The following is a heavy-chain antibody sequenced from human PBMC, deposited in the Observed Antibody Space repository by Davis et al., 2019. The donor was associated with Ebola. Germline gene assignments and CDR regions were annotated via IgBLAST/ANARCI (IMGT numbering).Heavy chain of an antibody. Sequence: PSETLSLTCTVSGGSMSSYYWSWIRQPPGKRLEWIGSIYYTGSAYYNSSLASRATISVDTSKNQFSLKLTSVPAADTAMYYCSERGSSVWGQGTLVTVSS. CDR1: GGSMSSYY. V-gene: IGHV4-59*03. CDR2: IYYTGSA. CDR3: SERGSSV. D-gene: IGHD3-10*01. J-gene: IGHJ4*02.